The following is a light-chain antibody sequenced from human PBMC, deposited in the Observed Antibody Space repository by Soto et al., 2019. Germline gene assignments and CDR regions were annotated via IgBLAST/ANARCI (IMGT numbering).Light chain of an antibody. CDR1: QGISSA. V-gene: IGKV1-13*02. CDR2: AAS. CDR3: QQFSSYPYT. J-gene: IGKJ2*01. Sequence: AIPLTQSPSSLSASVGDRVTITCRTSQGISSALAWYQQKPGKAPQLLIYAASSLESGVPSRFSGSGSGTDFTLTISSLQPEDFATYFCQQFSSYPYTFGQGTKLEIK.